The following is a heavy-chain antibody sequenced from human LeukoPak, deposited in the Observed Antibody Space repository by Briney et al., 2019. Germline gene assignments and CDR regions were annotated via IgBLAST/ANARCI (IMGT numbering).Heavy chain of an antibody. CDR3: ANMRGSTIFGVVPFDY. CDR1: GFTFSSYA. Sequence: GGSLRLFCAASGFTFSSYAMSWVRQAPGKGLEWVSAISGSDGSTYYADSVKVRFTISRDNSKNTLYLQMNSLRAEDTAVYYCANMRGSTIFGVVPFDYWGQGTLVTVSS. D-gene: IGHD3-3*01. J-gene: IGHJ4*02. V-gene: IGHV3-23*01. CDR2: ISGSDGST.